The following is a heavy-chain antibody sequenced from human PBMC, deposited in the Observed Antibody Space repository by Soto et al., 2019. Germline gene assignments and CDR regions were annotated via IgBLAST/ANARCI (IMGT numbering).Heavy chain of an antibody. CDR2: IYYSGST. J-gene: IGHJ3*02. D-gene: IGHD2-2*01. CDR3: ARAPDIVVVPAADDDGFDI. V-gene: IGHV4-31*03. CDR1: GGSVSSGGYY. Sequence: SETLSLTCTVSGGSVSSGGYYWSWIRQHPGKGLEWIGYIYYSGSTYYNPSLKSRVTISVDTSKNQFSLKLSSVTAADTAVYYCARAPDIVVVPAADDDGFDIWGQGTMVTVSS.